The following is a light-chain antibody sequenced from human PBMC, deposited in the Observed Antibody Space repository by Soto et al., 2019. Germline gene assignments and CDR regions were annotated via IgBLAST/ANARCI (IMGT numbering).Light chain of an antibody. J-gene: IGKJ2*01. CDR1: QSVSSSY. CDR3: QLYGSSPPRYT. CDR2: AAS. V-gene: IGKV3-20*01. Sequence: ESVLTQSPGTLSLSPGERAALSCRASQSVSSSYLAWYQQKSGQAPRLLIYAASTRATGIPDRFSGSGSGTDFTLTISRLEPDDFAVYCCQLYGSSPPRYTFGQGPKLEIK.